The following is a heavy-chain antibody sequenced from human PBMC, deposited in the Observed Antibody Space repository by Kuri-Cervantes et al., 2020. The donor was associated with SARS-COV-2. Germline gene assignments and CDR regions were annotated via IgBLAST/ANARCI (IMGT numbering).Heavy chain of an antibody. CDR1: GFTFSSYW. Sequence: GESLKISCAASGFTFSSYWMSWVRQAPGKGLEWVANIKQDGSEKYYVDSVKGRFTISRDNSKNTLYLQMNSLRAEDTAVYYCAKTTMVQGVIISGWIDYWGQGTLVTVSS. V-gene: IGHV3-7*03. CDR2: IKQDGSEK. D-gene: IGHD3-10*01. CDR3: AKTTMVQGVIISGWIDY. J-gene: IGHJ4*02.